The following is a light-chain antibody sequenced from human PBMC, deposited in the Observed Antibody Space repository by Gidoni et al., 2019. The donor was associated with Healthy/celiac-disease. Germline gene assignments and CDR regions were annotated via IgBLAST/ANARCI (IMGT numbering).Light chain of an antibody. CDR1: QSISSD. J-gene: IGKJ4*01. CDR2: DAS. V-gene: IGKV3-11*01. CDR3: QQRSNWPLT. Sequence: IVLTQSPATLSFSPGDRSTLSCRASQSISSDLDWYQQKPGQAPRLLIYDASNMATGIPARCSGSGSGTDFTLTISSLEPEDFAVYYCQQRSNWPLTFGGGTKVEIK.